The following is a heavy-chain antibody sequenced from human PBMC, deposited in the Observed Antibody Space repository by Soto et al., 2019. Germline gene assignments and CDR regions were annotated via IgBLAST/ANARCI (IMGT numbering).Heavy chain of an antibody. CDR3: ARGPTVTNYYYGMDV. CDR2: IYYSGST. Sequence: SETRSRTCTVSGGSISSYCWSWIRQPPGKGLEWIGYIYYSGSTNYNPSLKSRVTISINTSKNQFSLKLSSVTAADTAVYYCARGPTVTNYYYGMDVWGQGTTVTVSS. D-gene: IGHD4-4*01. J-gene: IGHJ6*02. CDR1: GGSISSYC. V-gene: IGHV4-59*01.